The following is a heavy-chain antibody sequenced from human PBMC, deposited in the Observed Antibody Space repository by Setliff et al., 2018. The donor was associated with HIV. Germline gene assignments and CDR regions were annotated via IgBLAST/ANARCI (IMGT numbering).Heavy chain of an antibody. D-gene: IGHD5-12*01. J-gene: IGHJ4*02. CDR3: ARDVGRDGYCFDH. V-gene: IGHV1-18*01. CDR2: IDSNNGNR. CDR1: GYSLSTYA. Sequence: ASVKVSCKASGYSLSTYAISWVRQAPGQGLEWMGWIDSNNGNRNLAQKFQGRVTMTTDRSTSTAYMELRSLRSDDTAVYYCARDVGRDGYCFDHWGQGTLVTVSS.